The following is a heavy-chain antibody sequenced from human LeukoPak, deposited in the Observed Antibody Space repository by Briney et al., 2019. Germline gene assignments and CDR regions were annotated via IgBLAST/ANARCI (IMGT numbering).Heavy chain of an antibody. Sequence: GESMKISCKGSGYSFTSYWIAWVRQMPGKGLEWMGIIYPGDFDTRYSPSFQGQVTISADKSISTAYLQWSSLKASDTAVYYCARRAVTTGYFDYWGQGSLVTVSS. D-gene: IGHD4-17*01. J-gene: IGHJ4*02. CDR2: IYPGDFDT. V-gene: IGHV5-51*01. CDR1: GYSFTSYW. CDR3: ARRAVTTGYFDY.